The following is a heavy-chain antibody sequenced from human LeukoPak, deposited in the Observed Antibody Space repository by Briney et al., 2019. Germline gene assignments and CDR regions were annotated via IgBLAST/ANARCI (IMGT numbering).Heavy chain of an antibody. V-gene: IGHV3-30*18. J-gene: IGHJ6*02. CDR3: AKDDGDIVVVPAAMDGDYYYYGMDV. CDR2: TSHDGSNK. CDR1: GFTFSSYA. Sequence: GGSLRLSCAAPGFTFSSYAMHWVRQAPGKGLEWVAVTSHDGSNKYYADSVKGRFTISRDNSKNTLYLQMNSLRAEDTAVYYCAKDDGDIVVVPAAMDGDYYYYGMDVWGQGTTVTVSS. D-gene: IGHD2-2*01.